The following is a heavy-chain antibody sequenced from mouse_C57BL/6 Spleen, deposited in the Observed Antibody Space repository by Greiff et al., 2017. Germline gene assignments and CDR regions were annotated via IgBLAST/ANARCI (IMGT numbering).Heavy chain of an antibody. J-gene: IGHJ3*01. Sequence: EVQLQQSGPELVQPGASVKISCKASGYTFTDYYMNWVKQSHGKSLEWIGDINPNNGGTSYNQKFKGKATLTVDKSSSTAYMELRSLTSEDSAVYYCARDGNYEWFAYWGQGTLVTVSA. V-gene: IGHV1-26*01. D-gene: IGHD2-1*01. CDR1: GYTFTDYY. CDR3: ARDGNYEWFAY. CDR2: INPNNGGT.